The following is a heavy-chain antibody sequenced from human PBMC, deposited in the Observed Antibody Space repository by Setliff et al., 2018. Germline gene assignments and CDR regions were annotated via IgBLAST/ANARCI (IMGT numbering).Heavy chain of an antibody. CDR2: IYYSGRT. CDR3: ARHENDYGDYDDAFDI. D-gene: IGHD4-17*01. Sequence: PSETLSLTCTVSGGSISTYYWSWIRQPPGEGLEWIGYIYYSGRTNYNPSLRSRVTISVDTSKNQFSLKVSSVTAADTAVYYCARHENDYGDYDDAFDIWGQGTMVTVSS. CDR1: GGSISTYY. V-gene: IGHV4-59*08. J-gene: IGHJ3*02.